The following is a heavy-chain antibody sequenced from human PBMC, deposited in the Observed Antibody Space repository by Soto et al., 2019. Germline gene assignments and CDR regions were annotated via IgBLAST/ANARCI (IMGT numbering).Heavy chain of an antibody. CDR2: INAGNGNT. J-gene: IGHJ5*02. CDR1: GYTFTSYA. CDR3: ARDFSSSWSYNWFDP. D-gene: IGHD6-13*01. V-gene: IGHV1-3*01. Sequence: GASVKVSCKASGYTFTSYAMHWVRQAPGQRLEWMGWINAGNGNTKYSQKFQGRVTITRDTSASTAYMELSSLRSEDTAVYYCARDFSSSWSYNWFDPWGQGTLVTGTS.